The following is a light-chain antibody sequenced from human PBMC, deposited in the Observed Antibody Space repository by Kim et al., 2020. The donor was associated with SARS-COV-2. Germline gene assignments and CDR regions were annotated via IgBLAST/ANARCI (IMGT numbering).Light chain of an antibody. CDR2: EDN. V-gene: IGLV6-57*04. CDR3: QSYDSRNLV. CDR1: IVSIASNY. Sequence: NFMLTQPHSVSESPGKTVTISCTLIIVSIASNYVQWYQHRPGSAPTTVIYEDNQRPSGVPDRFSGSIDSSSNSDSLTISGLKTEDEDDYYCQSYDSRNLVLGGGTQMNV. J-gene: IGLJ2*01.